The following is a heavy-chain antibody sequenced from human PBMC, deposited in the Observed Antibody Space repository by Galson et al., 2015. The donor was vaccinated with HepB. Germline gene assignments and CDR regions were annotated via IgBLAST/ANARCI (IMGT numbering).Heavy chain of an antibody. CDR2: INGRGSTR. Sequence: SLRLSCAGSGFIFHHHAMAWIRQAPGKGLEWVSGINGRGSTRSYSDAVKGRFSISRDNSKDTVFLQMDNLRAEDTAAYYCVKEGSWFGGDWFDPWGQGALVTVS. CDR1: GFIFHHHA. V-gene: IGHV3-23*01. CDR3: VKEGSWFGGDWFDP. D-gene: IGHD3-16*01. J-gene: IGHJ5*02.